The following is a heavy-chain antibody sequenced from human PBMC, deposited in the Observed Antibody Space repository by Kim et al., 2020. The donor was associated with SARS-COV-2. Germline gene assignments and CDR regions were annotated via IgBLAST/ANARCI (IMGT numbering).Heavy chain of an antibody. CDR3: VRDIDNALGVY. Sequence: SETLSLTCTVSGGSISSYTYYWGWISQSPGKGLEWIGSIYYSGSTYDNPSLNSRITMSVDTSKNQFSLKMSSVTAADTAVYYCVRDIDNALGVYWGQGTLVTVSS. CDR2: IYYSGST. J-gene: IGHJ4*02. V-gene: IGHV4-39*02. D-gene: IGHD2-8*01. CDR1: GGSISSYTYY.